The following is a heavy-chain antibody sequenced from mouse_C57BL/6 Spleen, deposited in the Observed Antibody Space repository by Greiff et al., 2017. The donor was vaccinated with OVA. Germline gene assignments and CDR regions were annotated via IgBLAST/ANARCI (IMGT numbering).Heavy chain of an antibody. Sequence: VQLQQPGAELVKPGASVKLSCKASGYTFTSYWMHWVKQRPGQGLEWIGMIHPNSGSTNYNEKFKSKATLTVDKSSSTAYMQLSSLTSEDSAVYYCASKTRPGSSYDWYFDVWGTGTTVTVSS. CDR3: ASKTRPGSSYDWYFDV. J-gene: IGHJ1*03. D-gene: IGHD1-1*01. CDR1: GYTFTSYW. CDR2: IHPNSGST. V-gene: IGHV1-64*01.